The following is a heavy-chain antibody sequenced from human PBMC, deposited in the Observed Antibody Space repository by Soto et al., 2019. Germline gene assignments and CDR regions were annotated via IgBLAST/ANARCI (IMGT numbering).Heavy chain of an antibody. Sequence: SETLSLTCTVSGDSVRNQYWSWIRRPPGRGLEWIGYIYRSGSTKYNPSLKSRLTISVDTSKNQFSLRLSSVTAADTAVYYCARTLDYGHMDVWGKGTTVTVSS. V-gene: IGHV4-4*09. D-gene: IGHD3-16*01. CDR1: GDSVRNQY. CDR2: IYRSGST. J-gene: IGHJ6*03. CDR3: ARTLDYGHMDV.